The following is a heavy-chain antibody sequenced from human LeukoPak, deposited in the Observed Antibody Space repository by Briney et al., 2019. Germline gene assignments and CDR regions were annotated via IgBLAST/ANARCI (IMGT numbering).Heavy chain of an antibody. CDR1: VYTLTSYD. V-gene: IGHV1-2*02. Sequence: ASVNVSCMASVYTLTSYDINWVRQAPGQGLEWMGWINPKNGGTNYAQKFQGSVTMTIDTSISTVYMELRRLRSDDTAVYYCARDELWFGESRDALDIWSKGTMVIVSS. J-gene: IGHJ3*02. CDR2: INPKNGGT. D-gene: IGHD3-10*01. CDR3: ARDELWFGESRDALDI.